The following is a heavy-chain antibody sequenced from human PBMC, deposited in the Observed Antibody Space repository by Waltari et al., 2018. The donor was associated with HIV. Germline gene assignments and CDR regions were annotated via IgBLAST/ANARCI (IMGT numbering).Heavy chain of an antibody. V-gene: IGHV1-3*01. CDR1: GYTFTSYA. J-gene: IGHJ5*02. CDR2: INAGNGNT. Sequence: QVQLVQSGAEVKKPGASVKVSCKASGYTFTSYAMHWVRQAPGQRLEWMGWINAGNGNTKYSQKFQGRVTITRDTSASTAYMELSSLRSEDTAVYYCARGEFYDFWSGYSYYNWFDPWGQGTLVTVSS. CDR3: ARGEFYDFWSGYSYYNWFDP. D-gene: IGHD3-3*01.